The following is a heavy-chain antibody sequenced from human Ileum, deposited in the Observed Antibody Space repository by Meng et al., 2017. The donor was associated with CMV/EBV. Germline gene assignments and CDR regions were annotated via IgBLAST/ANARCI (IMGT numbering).Heavy chain of an antibody. CDR3: GGWDGPT. D-gene: IGHD1-26*01. J-gene: IGHJ5*02. Sequence: LGLSCTASGFALSSYWMHWVRHAPGTGLVWVSRISEDGTSTSYADSVKGLFTVSRDNAKNTVYLQMNSLRVDDTAVYYCGGWDGPTWGQGTLVTVSS. CDR2: ISEDGTST. CDR1: GFALSSYW. V-gene: IGHV3-74*01.